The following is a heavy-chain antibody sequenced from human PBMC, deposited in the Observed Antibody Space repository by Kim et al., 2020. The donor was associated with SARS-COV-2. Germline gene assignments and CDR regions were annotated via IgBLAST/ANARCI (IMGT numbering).Heavy chain of an antibody. CDR2: ISAYNGNT. D-gene: IGHD3-10*01. CDR1: GYTFTSYG. V-gene: IGHV1-18*04. J-gene: IGHJ4*02. Sequence: ASVKVSCKASGYTFTSYGISWVRQAPGQGLEWMGWISAYNGNTNYAQKLQGRVTMTTDTSTSTAYMELRSLRSDDTAVYYCARDQLLWFGELLPLDYWGQGTLVTVSS. CDR3: ARDQLLWFGELLPLDY.